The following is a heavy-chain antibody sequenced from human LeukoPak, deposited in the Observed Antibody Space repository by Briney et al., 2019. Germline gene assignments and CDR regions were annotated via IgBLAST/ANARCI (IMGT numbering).Heavy chain of an antibody. Sequence: ASVKVSCKASGYTFTSYDINWVRQATGQGLEWMGWMNPNSGNTGYAQKFQGRVTITRNTSISTAYVELSRLRSDDTAVYYCARALAYSSSPFDYWGQGTLVTVSS. V-gene: IGHV1-8*03. D-gene: IGHD6-6*01. J-gene: IGHJ4*02. CDR1: GYTFTSYD. CDR2: MNPNSGNT. CDR3: ARALAYSSSPFDY.